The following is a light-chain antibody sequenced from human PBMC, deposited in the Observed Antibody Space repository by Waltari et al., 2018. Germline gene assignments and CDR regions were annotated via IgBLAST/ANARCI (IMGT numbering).Light chain of an antibody. CDR3: CSYAGSPWV. Sequence: QSALTQPASVSGSPGQSITISCTGTSSDVGSYNLVSWYQQHPGKAPKLMIYELSKRPSGVSNRFSGSKSGNTASLTIAGLQAEDEADYYCCSYAGSPWVFGGGTKLTVL. CDR2: ELS. J-gene: IGLJ3*02. V-gene: IGLV2-23*02. CDR1: SSDVGSYNL.